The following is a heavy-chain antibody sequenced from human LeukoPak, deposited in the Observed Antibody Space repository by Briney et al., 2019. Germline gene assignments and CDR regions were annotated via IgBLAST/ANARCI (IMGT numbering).Heavy chain of an antibody. CDR1: GFTFSSYA. CDR3: AKGLLGPLVGWDY. Sequence: PGGSLTLSCAASGFTFSSYAMSWVRQAPGKGLEWVSAISGSGGSTFYADSVKGRFTISSDNSKNTLYLQMNSLRAEDTAGYYCAKGLLGPLVGWDYWGQGTLVTVSS. D-gene: IGHD6-19*01. J-gene: IGHJ4*02. V-gene: IGHV3-23*01. CDR2: ISGSGGST.